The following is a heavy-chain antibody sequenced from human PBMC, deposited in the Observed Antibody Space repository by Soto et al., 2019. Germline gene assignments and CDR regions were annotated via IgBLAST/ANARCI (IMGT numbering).Heavy chain of an antibody. CDR3: ARDLRVRALLGMDV. D-gene: IGHD6-13*01. CDR2: ISYDGSNK. CDR1: GFTFSSYA. Sequence: PGGSLRLSCAASGFTFSSYAVHWVRQAPGKGLEWVSVISYDGSNKYYADSVKGRFTISRDNSKNTLYLQMNSLRAEDTAVYYCARDLRVRALLGMDVWGQGTTVTVSS. J-gene: IGHJ6*02. V-gene: IGHV3-30-3*01.